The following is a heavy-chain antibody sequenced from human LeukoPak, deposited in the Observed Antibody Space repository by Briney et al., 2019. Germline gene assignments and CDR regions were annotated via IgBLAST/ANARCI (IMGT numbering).Heavy chain of an antibody. J-gene: IGHJ3*02. CDR3: ARDQYDAFDI. CDR1: GGSISSYY. Sequence: SETLSLTCTVSGGSISSYYWSWIRQPPGKGLEWIGYIYYSGSTNYNPSLKSRVTISVDTSKNQFSLKLSSVTAADTAVYYCARDQYDAFDIWGQGTMVTISS. V-gene: IGHV4-59*01. CDR2: IYYSGST.